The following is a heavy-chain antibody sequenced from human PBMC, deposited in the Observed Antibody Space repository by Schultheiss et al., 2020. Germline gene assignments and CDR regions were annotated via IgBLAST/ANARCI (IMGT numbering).Heavy chain of an antibody. V-gene: IGHV3-21*01. CDR1: GFTFSSYS. D-gene: IGHD1-26*01. Sequence: GESLKISCAASGFTFSSYSMNWVRQAPGKGLEWVSSISSSSSYIYYADSVKGRFTISRDNAKNSLYLQMNSLRDEDTAVYYCARLRELPDYWGQGTLVTVSS. J-gene: IGHJ4*02. CDR3: ARLRELPDY. CDR2: ISSSSSYI.